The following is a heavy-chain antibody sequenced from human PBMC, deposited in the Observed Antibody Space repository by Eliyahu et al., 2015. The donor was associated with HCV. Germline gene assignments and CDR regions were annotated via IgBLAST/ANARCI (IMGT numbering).Heavy chain of an antibody. J-gene: IGHJ6*03. D-gene: IGHD1-26*01. V-gene: IGHV3-21*01. CDR3: ARDPTTDYYYYYMDV. Sequence: EVQLVESGGGLVKPGGSLRLSCAASGFTFXXYSMNWVRQAPGKGLEWVSSIISTSSYIYYADSVKGRFTISRDNAKNSLYLQMNSLRAEDTAVYYCARDPTTDYYYYYMDVWGKGTTVTVSS. CDR1: GFTFXXYS. CDR2: IISTSSYI.